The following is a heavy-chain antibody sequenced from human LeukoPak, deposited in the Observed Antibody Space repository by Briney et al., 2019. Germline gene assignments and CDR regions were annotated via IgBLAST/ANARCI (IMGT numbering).Heavy chain of an antibody. CDR3: ARDSGSYVYFDY. Sequence: VASVKVSCKASGYTFTGYYMHWVRQAPGQGLEWTGWINPKSGGTNYAQKFQGRVTMTRDTSISTAYMDLSRLKSDDTAVYYCARDSGSYVYFDYWGQGTLVTVSS. V-gene: IGHV1-2*02. J-gene: IGHJ4*02. D-gene: IGHD1-26*01. CDR1: GYTFTGYY. CDR2: INPKSGGT.